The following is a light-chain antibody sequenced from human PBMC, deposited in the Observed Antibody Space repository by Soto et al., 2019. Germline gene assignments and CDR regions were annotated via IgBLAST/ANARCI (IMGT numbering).Light chain of an antibody. CDR3: AAWADSLEGVM. Sequence: QSVLTQPPSASGTPGQRVTISCSGSSSNIGSNPVSWYQHLPGTAPKVLIFTNNQRPSVVPDRLSGAKSGTSASLAISGLRYEDEDHYYCAAWADSLEGVMLGGGTKLTVL. CDR1: SSNIGSNP. V-gene: IGLV1-44*01. CDR2: TNN. J-gene: IGLJ2*01.